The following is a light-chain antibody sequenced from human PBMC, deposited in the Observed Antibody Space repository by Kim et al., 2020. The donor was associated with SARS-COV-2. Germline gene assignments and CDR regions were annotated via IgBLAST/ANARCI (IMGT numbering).Light chain of an antibody. V-gene: IGKV3-15*01. CDR1: QSVTNN. Sequence: SPGERVTRACGARQSVTNNLAWDQQRPGQAPRLLIYGASTRATGIPARFSGSGSGTEFTLTISSLQSEDSAVYYWQQYDRRPPWTFGQGTKVQIK. CDR2: GAS. J-gene: IGKJ1*01. CDR3: QQYDRRPPWT.